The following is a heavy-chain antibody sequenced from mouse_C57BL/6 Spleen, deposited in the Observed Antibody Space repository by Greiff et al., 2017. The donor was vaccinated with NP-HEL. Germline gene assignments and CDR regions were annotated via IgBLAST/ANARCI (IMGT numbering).Heavy chain of an antibody. J-gene: IGHJ2*01. CDR2: IYPGDGDT. Sequence: QVQLQQSGPELVKPGASVKISCKASGYAFSSSWMNWVKQRPGKGLEWIGRIYPGDGDTNYNGKFKGKATLTADQSSSTAYMQLSSLTSEDSAVYFCARGGLRRGGGYYFDYWGQGTTLTVSS. CDR3: ARGGLRRGGGYYFDY. CDR1: GYAFSSSW. V-gene: IGHV1-82*01. D-gene: IGHD2-4*01.